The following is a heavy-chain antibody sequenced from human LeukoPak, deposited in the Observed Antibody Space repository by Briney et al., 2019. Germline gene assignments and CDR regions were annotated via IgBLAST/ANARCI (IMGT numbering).Heavy chain of an antibody. V-gene: IGHV3-74*01. CDR1: GFTFSSYW. J-gene: IGHJ4*02. CDR3: SRDRGYTHDY. Sequence: GGSLRLSCEASGFTFSSYWMHWVRQAPGKGMVWLSIIKLCWSSTSYAEYVKGRVTISRNNAKNTLYLQMNSLRAEDTAVYYCSRDRGYTHDYWGQGTLVTVSS. D-gene: IGHD5-12*01. CDR2: IKLCWSST.